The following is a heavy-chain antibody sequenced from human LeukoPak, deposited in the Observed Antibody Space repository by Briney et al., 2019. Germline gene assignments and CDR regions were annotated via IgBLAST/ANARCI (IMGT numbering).Heavy chain of an antibody. V-gene: IGHV3-30*04. Sequence: PGGSLRLSCAASGFAFSSYAMHWVRQAPGKGLDWVAVISYDGSNKYYADSVKGRFTISRDNSKNTLYLQMNSLRAEDTAVYYCARDTMITFGGVIVTGVFDYWGQGTLVTVSS. J-gene: IGHJ4*02. D-gene: IGHD3-16*02. CDR2: ISYDGSNK. CDR3: ARDTMITFGGVIVTGVFDY. CDR1: GFAFSSYA.